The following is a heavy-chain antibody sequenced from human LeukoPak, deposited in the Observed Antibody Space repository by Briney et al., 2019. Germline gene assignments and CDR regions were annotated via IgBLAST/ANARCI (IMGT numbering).Heavy chain of an antibody. D-gene: IGHD3-10*01. CDR1: GGTFSSYA. CDR2: IIPIFGTA. CDR3: AYGSGSYSKTFDY. Sequence: SVEVSCKASGGTFSSYAISWVRQAPGQGLEWMGGIIPIFGTANYAQKFQGRVTITADESTSTAYMELSKDTAVYYCAYGSGSYSKTFDYWGQGTLVTVSS. V-gene: IGHV1-69*13. J-gene: IGHJ4*02.